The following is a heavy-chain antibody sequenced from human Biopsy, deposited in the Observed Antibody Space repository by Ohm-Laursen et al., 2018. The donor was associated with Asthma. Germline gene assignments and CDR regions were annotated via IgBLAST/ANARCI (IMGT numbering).Heavy chain of an antibody. CDR1: VYTFINYA. Sequence: ASVKVSCKASVYTFINYAIHWVRQAPGHSLEWMGWINAANGNTKYSQKFQGRLTISRDTSASTAYMDLSSLRSEDTAVYYCARTYFDFLTGQVHDAFAMWGQGTMVTVSP. CDR3: ARTYFDFLTGQVHDAFAM. V-gene: IGHV1-3*01. D-gene: IGHD3-9*01. J-gene: IGHJ3*02. CDR2: INAANGNT.